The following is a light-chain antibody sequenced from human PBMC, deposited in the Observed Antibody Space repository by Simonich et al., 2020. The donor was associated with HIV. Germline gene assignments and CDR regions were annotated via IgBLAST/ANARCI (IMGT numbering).Light chain of an antibody. J-gene: IGLJ3*02. CDR2: EDN. V-gene: IGLV3-10*01. CDR3: YSTDSSGNHWV. Sequence: SYELTQPPSVSVSPGQTARITCSGDALPKKYGYYYQQKSGQAPVLVIYEDNKRPSGIPERFSGSRSGTMATLTISGAQVEDEADYYCYSTDSSGNHWVFGGGTKLTVL. CDR1: ALPKKY.